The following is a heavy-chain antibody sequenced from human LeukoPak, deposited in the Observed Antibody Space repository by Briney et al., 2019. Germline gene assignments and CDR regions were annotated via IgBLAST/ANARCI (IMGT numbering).Heavy chain of an antibody. CDR2: ITGDGSTK. CDR3: ARGFYYGMDV. J-gene: IGHJ6*02. V-gene: IGHV3-33*01. CDR1: GFTFSNYG. Sequence: PGGSLRLSCVASGFTFSNYGMQWVRQAPGKGLEWVTVITGDGSTKFYADSVKGRFTISRDNSRNTLYLQMNSLKAEDTAVYYCARGFYYGMDVWGQGTTVTVSS.